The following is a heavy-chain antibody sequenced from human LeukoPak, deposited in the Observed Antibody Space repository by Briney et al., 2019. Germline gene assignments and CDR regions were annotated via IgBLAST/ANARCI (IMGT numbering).Heavy chain of an antibody. CDR1: GGSISSYY. V-gene: IGHV4-59*01. CDR3: ARIKILPTWGSYYYYMDV. Sequence: SETLSLTCTVSGGSISSYYWSWIRQPPGKGLEWIGYIYYSGSTNYNPSLKSRVTISVDTSKNQFSLKLSSVTAADTAVYYCARIKILPTWGSYYYYMDVWGKGTTVTVSS. CDR2: IYYSGST. D-gene: IGHD7-27*01. J-gene: IGHJ6*03.